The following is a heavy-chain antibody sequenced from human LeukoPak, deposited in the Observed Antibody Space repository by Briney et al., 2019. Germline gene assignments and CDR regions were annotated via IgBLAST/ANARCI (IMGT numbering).Heavy chain of an antibody. Sequence: GGSLRLSCAASGFTFTNYAMTWVRQAPGKGLEWVSGINWNGGSTGYADSVKGRFTISRDNAKNSLYLQMNSLRAEDTALYYCARDYWDSSGYLDYWGQGTLVTVSS. J-gene: IGHJ4*02. D-gene: IGHD3-22*01. V-gene: IGHV3-20*04. CDR2: INWNGGST. CDR1: GFTFTNYA. CDR3: ARDYWDSSGYLDY.